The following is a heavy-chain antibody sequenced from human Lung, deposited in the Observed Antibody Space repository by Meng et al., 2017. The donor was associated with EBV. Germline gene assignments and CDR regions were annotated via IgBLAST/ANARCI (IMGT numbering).Heavy chain of an antibody. J-gene: IGHJ4*02. CDR3: SRDLAGSDDY. V-gene: IGHV3-74*01. D-gene: IGHD1-14*01. CDR1: EFTLRRYW. CDR2: INEDGTIT. Sequence: EVPRVEPGGALVHPVGSLRLSCAASEFTLRRYWMHWVRQGPGKEPLWVSRINEDGTITNYADSVKGRFTISRDNAKNTLYLQMNNLRAEDTAVYYCSRDLAGSDDYWGRGTLVTVSS.